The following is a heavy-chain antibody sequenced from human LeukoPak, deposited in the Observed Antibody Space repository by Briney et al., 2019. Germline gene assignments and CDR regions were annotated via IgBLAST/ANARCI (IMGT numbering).Heavy chain of an antibody. CDR2: IIPILGIA. Sequence: SVKVSCKASGGAFSSYAISWVRQAPGQGLEWMGRIIPILGIANYAQKFQGRVTITADKSTSTAYMELSSLRSEDTAVYYCARSTLWFPTDYWGQGTLVTVSS. CDR1: GGAFSSYA. CDR3: ARSTLWFPTDY. V-gene: IGHV1-69*04. J-gene: IGHJ4*02. D-gene: IGHD3-10*01.